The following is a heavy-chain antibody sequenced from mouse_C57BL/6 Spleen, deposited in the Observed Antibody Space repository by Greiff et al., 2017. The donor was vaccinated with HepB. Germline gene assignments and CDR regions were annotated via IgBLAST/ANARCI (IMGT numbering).Heavy chain of an antibody. CDR3: ARINA. CDR2: IDPANGNT. J-gene: IGHJ2*01. CDR1: GFNIKDTY. V-gene: IGHV14-3*02. Sequence: EVQLQQSGAELVKPGASVKLSCTASGFNIKDTYMHWVKQRPEQGLEWIGRIDPANGNTKYDPKFQGTATITADTSSNTAYLQLSSLASEDHGVYYCARINAWGQGTTLTVSS.